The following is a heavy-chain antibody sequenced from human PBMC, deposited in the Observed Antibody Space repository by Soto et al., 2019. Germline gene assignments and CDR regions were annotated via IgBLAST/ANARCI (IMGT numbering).Heavy chain of an antibody. Sequence: ASVKVSCKASGYTFTSYGISWVRQAPGQGLEWMGWISAYNGNTNYAQKLQGRVTMTTDTSTSTAYMELRSLRSDDKAVYYCARETVITMGRGVPAPVDAFDIWGQGTMVTVSS. CDR1: GYTFTSYG. V-gene: IGHV1-18*01. CDR3: ARETVITMGRGVPAPVDAFDI. D-gene: IGHD3-10*01. CDR2: ISAYNGNT. J-gene: IGHJ3*02.